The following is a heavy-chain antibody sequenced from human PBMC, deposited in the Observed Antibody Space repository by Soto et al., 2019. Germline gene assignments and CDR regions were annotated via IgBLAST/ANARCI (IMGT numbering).Heavy chain of an antibody. CDR1: GYTFTSYD. D-gene: IGHD3-3*01. CDR2: MNPNSGNT. V-gene: IGHV1-8*01. CDR3: ARGVYYYFWSGYSLNDAFDI. Sequence: GASVKVSCKASGYTFTSYDINWVRQATGQGLEWMGWMNPNSGNTGYAQKFQGRVTMTRNTSISTAYMELSSLRSEDTAVYYCARGVYYYFWSGYSLNDAFDIWGQGTMVTVSS. J-gene: IGHJ3*02.